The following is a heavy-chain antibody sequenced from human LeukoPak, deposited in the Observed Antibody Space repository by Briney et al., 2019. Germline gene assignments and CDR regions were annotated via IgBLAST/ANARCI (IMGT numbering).Heavy chain of an antibody. D-gene: IGHD3-22*01. Sequence: GRSLRLSCAASGFTFGSYAMHWVRQAPGKGLEWVAVISYDGSNKYYADSVKGRFTISRDNSKNTLYLQMNSLRAEDTAVYYCARENFTYYYDTGAFDAFDIWGQGTMVTVSS. CDR3: ARENFTYYYDTGAFDAFDI. CDR2: ISYDGSNK. V-gene: IGHV3-30-3*01. CDR1: GFTFGSYA. J-gene: IGHJ3*02.